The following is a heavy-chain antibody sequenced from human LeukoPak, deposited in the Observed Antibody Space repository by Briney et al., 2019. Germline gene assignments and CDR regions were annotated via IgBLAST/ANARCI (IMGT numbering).Heavy chain of an antibody. Sequence: SETLSLTCAVYGGSFSGYYWSWIRQPPGKGLEWIGEINHSGSTNYNPSLKSRVTMSVDTSKNQFSLKLSSVTAVDTAVYYCARDNSVGETAWWFDPWGQGTLVTVSS. CDR2: INHSGST. J-gene: IGHJ5*02. CDR1: GGSFSGYY. CDR3: ARDNSVGETAWWFDP. V-gene: IGHV4-34*01. D-gene: IGHD1-26*01.